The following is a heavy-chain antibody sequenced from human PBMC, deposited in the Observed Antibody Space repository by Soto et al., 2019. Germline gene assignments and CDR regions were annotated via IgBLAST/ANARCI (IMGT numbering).Heavy chain of an antibody. J-gene: IGHJ4*02. CDR3: CGHGGGDFLTGQPDY. V-gene: IGHV5-51*03. D-gene: IGHD3-9*01. Sequence: EVQLVQSGAEVKKPGESLKISCKGSGYSFTSYWIGWVRQMPGKGLEWMGIIYPGDSDTRYSPSFQGQVTISADKSIRTAYLQVSSLKALDTAKYYLCGHGGGDFLTGQPDYWGQGTLVTVSS. CDR1: GYSFTSYW. CDR2: IYPGDSDT.